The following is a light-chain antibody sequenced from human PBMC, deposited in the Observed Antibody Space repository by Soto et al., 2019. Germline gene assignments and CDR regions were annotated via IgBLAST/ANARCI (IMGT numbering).Light chain of an antibody. V-gene: IGLV1-44*01. Sequence: QSVLTQPPSASGTPGQRVIISCSGSSSNIGSDIVSWYQQLPGTAPKLLIYSDYHRPPGVPDRFSGSKSGTSASLAISGLQSEDEADYYCASWDDTLNGRVLFGGGTKLTVL. CDR2: SDY. J-gene: IGLJ3*02. CDR3: ASWDDTLNGRVL. CDR1: SSNIGSDI.